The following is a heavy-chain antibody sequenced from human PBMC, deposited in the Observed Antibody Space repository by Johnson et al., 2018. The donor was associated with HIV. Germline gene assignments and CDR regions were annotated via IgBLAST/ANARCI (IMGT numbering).Heavy chain of an antibody. CDR2: IYSGGST. CDR3: AKDRSTGWYPAFDI. Sequence: QVQLVESGGGVVQPGGSLRLSCAASGFTFDDYGMTWVRQVPGKGLEWVSLIYSGGSTYYADSVKGRFTISRDNSKNTLYLQMNSLRAEDTALYYCAKDRSTGWYPAFDIWGQGTMVTVSS. D-gene: IGHD6-19*01. CDR1: GFTFDDYG. V-gene: IGHV3-NL1*01. J-gene: IGHJ3*02.